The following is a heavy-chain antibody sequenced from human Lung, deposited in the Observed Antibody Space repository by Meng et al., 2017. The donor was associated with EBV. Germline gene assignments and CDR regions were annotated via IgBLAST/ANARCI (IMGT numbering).Heavy chain of an antibody. CDR2: IYTSGST. D-gene: IGHD5-12*01. CDR1: GGSVNSGGYF. J-gene: IGHJ4*02. Sequence: QGQLLESGPGLVKPSETLSLTCTLSGGSVNSGGYFWSWIRQSPGKGLEWIGRIYTSGSTNYNPSLKSRVTMSVDTSKNQFSLKLSSVNAADTAVYYCARDPGLGYSGYDGILGYWGQGTLVTVSS. CDR3: ARDPGLGYSGYDGILGY. V-gene: IGHV4-61*08.